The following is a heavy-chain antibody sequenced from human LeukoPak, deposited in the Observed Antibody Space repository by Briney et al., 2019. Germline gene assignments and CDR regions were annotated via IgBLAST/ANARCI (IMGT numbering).Heavy chain of an antibody. J-gene: IGHJ4*02. CDR3: ARENGYRRGFDY. CDR2: INASGGST. CDR1: GYTFTSYY. Sequence: ASVKVSCKASGYTFTSYYMHWVRQAPEQGLEWMGIINASGGSTSYAQKFQGRVTMTRDTSTSTIYMELSSLRSEDTAMYYCARENGYRRGFDYWGRGTLVTVSS. D-gene: IGHD5-18*01. V-gene: IGHV1-46*01.